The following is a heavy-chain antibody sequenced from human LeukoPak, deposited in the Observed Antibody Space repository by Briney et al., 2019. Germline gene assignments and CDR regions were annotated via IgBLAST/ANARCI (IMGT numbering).Heavy chain of an antibody. D-gene: IGHD1-14*01. J-gene: IGHJ4*02. CDR1: GFTFSSHL. Sequence: GSLRLSCAASGFTFSSHLMHWVRQAQGTGLVWVSSVKSDGTATNYADSVKGRFTISRDNAKNTLYLQMNSLRVEDTAIYYCVRKFATGDWGQGTLVTVSS. CDR2: VKSDGTAT. CDR3: VRKFATGD. V-gene: IGHV3-74*01.